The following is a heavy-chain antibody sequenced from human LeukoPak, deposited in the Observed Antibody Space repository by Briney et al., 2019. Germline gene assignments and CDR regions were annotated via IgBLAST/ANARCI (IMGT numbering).Heavy chain of an antibody. CDR2: ISSSSSYI. D-gene: IGHD5-18*01. V-gene: IGHV3-21*01. Sequence: GGSLRLSCVASGFTFSSYSMNWVRQAPGKGLEWVSSISSSSSYIYYADSVKGRFTISRDNAKNSLYLQMNSLRAEDTAVYYCARAPRGYSYERPPFDYWGQGTLVTVSS. J-gene: IGHJ4*02. CDR3: ARAPRGYSYERPPFDY. CDR1: GFTFSSYS.